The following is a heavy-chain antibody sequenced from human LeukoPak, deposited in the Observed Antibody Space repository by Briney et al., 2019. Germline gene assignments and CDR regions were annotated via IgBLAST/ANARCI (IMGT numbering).Heavy chain of an antibody. CDR3: AGFFYDNSGDAFDI. J-gene: IGHJ3*02. CDR2: LIPIYGSA. V-gene: IGHV1-69*13. D-gene: IGHD3-22*01. CDR1: GGSFTFTSQA. Sequence: SLKVSCKASGGSFTFTSQAISWVRQAPGQGLEWVGGLIPIYGSANYAQKFQGRVTITSDESTRTVYMELSSLRPEDSAVYYCAGFFYDNSGDAFDIWGQGTMVTVSS.